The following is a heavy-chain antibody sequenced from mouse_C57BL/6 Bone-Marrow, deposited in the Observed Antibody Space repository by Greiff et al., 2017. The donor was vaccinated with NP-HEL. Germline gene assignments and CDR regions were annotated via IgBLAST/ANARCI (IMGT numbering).Heavy chain of an antibody. CDR2: ILPGSGST. D-gene: IGHD1-1*01. Sequence: VQLQQSGAELMKPGASVKLSCKATGYTFTGYWIEWVKQRPGHGLEWIGEILPGSGSTNYNEKFKGKATFTADTSSNTAYMQLSSLTTEDSAIYDGARITTTLVAWYFDVWGTGTTVTVSS. J-gene: IGHJ1*03. CDR3: ARITTTLVAWYFDV. CDR1: GYTFTGYW. V-gene: IGHV1-9*01.